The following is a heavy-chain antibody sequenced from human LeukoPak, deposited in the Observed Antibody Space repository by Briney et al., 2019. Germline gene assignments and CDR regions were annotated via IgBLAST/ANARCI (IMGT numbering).Heavy chain of an antibody. Sequence: HPGGSLRLSCAASGFTFSNYWMTWVRQSPGKGLEWVAIIKQDGGDKYYVDSVKGRFTISRDNAKNSLYLQMSSLRAEDTAVYYCARGGHRQKEFWGQGTLVTVSS. V-gene: IGHV3-7*01. CDR3: ARGGHRQKEF. CDR2: IKQDGGDK. D-gene: IGHD3-10*01. CDR1: GFTFSNYW. J-gene: IGHJ4*02.